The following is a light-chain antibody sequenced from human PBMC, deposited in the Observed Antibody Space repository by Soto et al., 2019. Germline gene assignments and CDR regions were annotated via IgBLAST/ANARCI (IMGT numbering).Light chain of an antibody. Sequence: QSALTQPASVSGSPGQSITISCTGTSSDVGGYNYVSWYQQHPGKAPKFMIYDVSNRPSGVSNRFSGSKSDNTASLTISGRQAEDEADYYCSSYTTSNTRQIVFGTGTKLTVL. J-gene: IGLJ1*01. V-gene: IGLV2-14*01. CDR1: SSDVGGYNY. CDR3: SSYTTSNTRQIV. CDR2: DVS.